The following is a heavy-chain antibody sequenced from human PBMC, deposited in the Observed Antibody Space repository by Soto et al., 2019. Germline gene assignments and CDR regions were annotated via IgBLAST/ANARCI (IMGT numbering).Heavy chain of an antibody. CDR3: AARTGLYYYDLEV. CDR1: GGSINAFF. J-gene: IGHJ6*02. CDR2: IFYSGST. Sequence: SETLSLTCTVSGGSINAFFWSWVRQPPGKGLESIGYIFYSGSTNYNPSLKSRVTISLDPSKTQFSLNLTSVTAADTAVYYGAARTGLYYYDLEVWGQRTMVTVSS. D-gene: IGHD2-21*02. V-gene: IGHV4-59*01.